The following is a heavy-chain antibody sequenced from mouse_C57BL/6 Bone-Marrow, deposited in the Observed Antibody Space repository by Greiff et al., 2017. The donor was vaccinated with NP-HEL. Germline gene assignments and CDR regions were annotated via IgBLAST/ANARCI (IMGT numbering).Heavy chain of an antibody. CDR2: ILPSIGRT. V-gene: IGHV15-2*01. J-gene: IGHJ2*01. Sequence: QVQLQQSGSELRSPGSSVKLSCKDSDSEVFPIAYMCWVRQKPGHGFEWIGGILPSIGRTIYGEKFEDKATLAAESLSNTAYLELNSLTSEDSAIYYCARRDTTVVAPFDYWGQGTTLTVSS. CDR3: ARRDTTVVAPFDY. CDR1: DSEVFPIAY. D-gene: IGHD1-1*01.